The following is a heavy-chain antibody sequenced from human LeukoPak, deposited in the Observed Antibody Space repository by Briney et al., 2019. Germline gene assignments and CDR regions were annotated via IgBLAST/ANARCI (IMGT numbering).Heavy chain of an antibody. Sequence: PGGSLRLSCAASGFTFSDYYMSWIRQAPGKGLEWVSYISSSGSTIYYADSVKGRFTISRDNSKNTLYLQMNSLRAEDTAVYYCAKDGGPHDFWSGYPYYYYYMDVWGKGTTVTVSS. D-gene: IGHD3-3*01. CDR2: ISSSGSTI. J-gene: IGHJ6*03. V-gene: IGHV3-11*01. CDR1: GFTFSDYY. CDR3: AKDGGPHDFWSGYPYYYYYMDV.